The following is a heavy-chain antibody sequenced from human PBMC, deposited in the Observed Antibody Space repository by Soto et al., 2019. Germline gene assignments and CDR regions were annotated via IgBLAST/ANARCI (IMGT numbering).Heavy chain of an antibody. CDR3: TTDPLPYCSSPSCYWVGYYYYMDV. CDR2: IKSKTAGGTT. CDR1: GFTFSNAW. D-gene: IGHD2-2*01. V-gene: IGHV3-15*01. J-gene: IGHJ6*03. Sequence: EVQLVESGAGLVKPGVSLRLACAASGFTFSNAWMSWVRQAPGKGLEWVGRIKSKTAGGTTDYAAPVKGRFTISRDDLKFTKYLLMDSLKTEDTAVYYCTTDPLPYCSSPSCYWVGYYYYMDVWGKGTTVTVAS.